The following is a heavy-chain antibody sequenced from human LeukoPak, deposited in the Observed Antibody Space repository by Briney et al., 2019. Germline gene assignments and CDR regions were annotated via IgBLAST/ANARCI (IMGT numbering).Heavy chain of an antibody. CDR1: GFTVSSNY. CDR2: IYSGGST. V-gene: IGHV3-66*01. J-gene: IGHJ3*02. CDR3: ARAGRVAKDAFDI. D-gene: IGHD3-3*01. Sequence: GGSLRLSCAASGFTVSSNYMSWVRQAPGKGLEWVSVIYSGGSTYYADSVKGRFTISRDNSKNTLYLQMNSLRAEDTAVYYCARAGRVAKDAFDIWGQGTMVTVSS.